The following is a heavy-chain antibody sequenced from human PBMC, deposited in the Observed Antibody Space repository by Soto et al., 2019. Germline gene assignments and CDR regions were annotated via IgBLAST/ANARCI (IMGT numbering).Heavy chain of an antibody. J-gene: IGHJ6*02. CDR2: IYYSGST. D-gene: IGHD2-21*01. CDR3: AASCVGCGGFNYYGMDV. V-gene: IGHV4-31*01. CDR1: GGSISSGGYY. Sequence: QVQLQESGPGLVKPSQTLSLTCTVSGGSISSGGYYWSWIRQHPGKGLEWIGYIYYSGSTYYNPSLKSLVTISXXPXKXXFSLKLSSVTAADTAVYYCAASCVGCGGFNYYGMDVWGQGTTVTVSS.